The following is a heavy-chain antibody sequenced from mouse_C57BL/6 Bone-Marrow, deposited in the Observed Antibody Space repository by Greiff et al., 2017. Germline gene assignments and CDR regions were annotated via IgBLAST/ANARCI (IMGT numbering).Heavy chain of an antibody. CDR2: IYPRSGNT. D-gene: IGHD1-1*01. CDR3: ARWGTTVVATDYYAMDD. Sequence: VQLQQSGAELARPGASVKLSCKASGYTFTSYGISWVKQRTGQGLEWIGEIYPRSGNTYYNEKFKGKATLTADKSSSTAYMELRSLTSEDSAVYFCARWGTTVVATDYYAMDDWGQGTSVTVSS. CDR1: GYTFTSYG. V-gene: IGHV1-81*01. J-gene: IGHJ4*01.